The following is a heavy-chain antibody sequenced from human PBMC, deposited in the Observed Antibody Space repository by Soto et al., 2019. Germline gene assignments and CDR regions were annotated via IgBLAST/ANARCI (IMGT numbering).Heavy chain of an antibody. D-gene: IGHD6-19*01. Sequence: GGSLRLSCAASGFTFSSYSMNWVRQAPGKGLEWVSSISSSSSYIYYAYSVKGRFTISRDNAKNSLYLQMNSLRAEDTAVYYCARVVDSSGWYSDYWGQGTLVTVSS. CDR2: ISSSSSYI. V-gene: IGHV3-21*01. CDR3: ARVVDSSGWYSDY. CDR1: GFTFSSYS. J-gene: IGHJ4*02.